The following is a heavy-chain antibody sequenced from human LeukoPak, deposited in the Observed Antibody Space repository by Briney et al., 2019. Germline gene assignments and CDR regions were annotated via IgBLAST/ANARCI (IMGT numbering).Heavy chain of an antibody. Sequence: ASVKVSCKASGYTFTNYGISWVRQAPGQGLEWMGWISAYNGNTNYAQKLQGRVTMTTDTSTSTAYMELRSLRSDDTAVYYCAKEYSSGYCYPAEYFQHWGQGTLVTVSS. CDR3: AKEYSSGYCYPAEYFQH. D-gene: IGHD3-22*01. CDR1: GYTFTNYG. V-gene: IGHV1-18*01. CDR2: ISAYNGNT. J-gene: IGHJ1*01.